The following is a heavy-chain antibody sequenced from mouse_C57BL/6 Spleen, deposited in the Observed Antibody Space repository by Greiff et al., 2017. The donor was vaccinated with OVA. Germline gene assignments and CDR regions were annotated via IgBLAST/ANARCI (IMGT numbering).Heavy chain of an antibody. D-gene: IGHD3-3*01. J-gene: IGHJ1*03. CDR2: IDPSDSYT. CDR3: ARRDGDFDV. V-gene: IGHV1-50*01. Sequence: QVQLQQPGAELVKPGASVKLSCKASGYTFTSYWMQWVKQRPGQGLEWIGEIDPSDSYTNYNQKFKGKATLTVDTSSSTAYMQLSSLTSEDSAVYYYARRDGDFDVWGTGTTVTVSS. CDR1: GYTFTSYW.